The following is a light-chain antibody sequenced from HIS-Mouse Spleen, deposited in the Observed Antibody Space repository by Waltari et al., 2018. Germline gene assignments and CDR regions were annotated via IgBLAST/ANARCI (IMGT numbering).Light chain of an antibody. CDR2: KVS. CDR3: MQALQNPWT. Sequence: DVVMTQSPLSLPVTLGQPASISCRSSQSLVHSDGNTYLNWFQQRPGQSPRRLIYKVSNRDSGVPDRFSGSGSGTDFTLKISRVEAEDVGVYYCMQALQNPWTFGQGTKLEIK. J-gene: IGKJ2*01. V-gene: IGKV2-30*02. CDR1: QSLVHSDGNTY.